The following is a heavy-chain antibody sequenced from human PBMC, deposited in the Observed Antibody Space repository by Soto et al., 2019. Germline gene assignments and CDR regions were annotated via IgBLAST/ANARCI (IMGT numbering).Heavy chain of an antibody. D-gene: IGHD3-10*01. V-gene: IGHV1-3*01. CDR2: INAGNGNT. J-gene: IGHJ4*02. Sequence: QVQLVQSGAEVKKPGASMKVSCRASGYTFTNYAMQWARQAPGQTLEWMGWINAGNGNTKYSQKFQGRITITRDTTASTAYLDLSSLRSEDTDVYYCARGIWTMARGAYYFDSWGQGTLVTVSS. CDR3: ARGIWTMARGAYYFDS. CDR1: GYTFTNYA.